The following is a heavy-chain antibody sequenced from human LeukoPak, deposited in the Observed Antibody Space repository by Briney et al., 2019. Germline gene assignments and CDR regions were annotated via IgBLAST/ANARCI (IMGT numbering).Heavy chain of an antibody. D-gene: IGHD6-13*01. V-gene: IGHV3-7*01. CDR1: GFTFSSSW. Sequence: GGSLRLSCAASGFTFSSSWMSWVRQAPGKGLEWVANIKQDGSEKYYVGSVKGRFTISRDNAKNSLYLLMNSLRAEDTAVYYCARQARSIPLSSSWYWFDPWGQGTLVTVSS. CDR2: IKQDGSEK. CDR3: ARQARSIPLSSSWYWFDP. J-gene: IGHJ5*02.